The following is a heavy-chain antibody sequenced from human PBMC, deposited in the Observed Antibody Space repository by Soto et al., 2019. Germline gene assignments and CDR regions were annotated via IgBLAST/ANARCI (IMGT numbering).Heavy chain of an antibody. CDR2: INHSGST. CDR1: GGSFSCYY. CDR3: ARRIGSGSILPQFIQVKYYYYGMDV. V-gene: IGHV4-34*01. J-gene: IGHJ6*02. Sequence: SETLSLTCAVYGGSFSCYYWSWIRQPPGKGLEWIGEINHSGSTNYNPSLKSRVTISVDTSKNQFPLKLSSVTAADTAVYYCARRIGSGSILPQFIQVKYYYYGMDVWGQGTTVTVSS. D-gene: IGHD3-3*01.